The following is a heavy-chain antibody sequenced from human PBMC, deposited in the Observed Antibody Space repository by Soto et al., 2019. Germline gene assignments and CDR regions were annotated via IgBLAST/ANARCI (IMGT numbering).Heavy chain of an antibody. CDR3: ASGTKRRYYYGSGRQALDY. V-gene: IGHV4-34*01. CDR2: INHSGST. CDR1: GGSYSGDY. D-gene: IGHD3-10*01. J-gene: IGHJ4*02. Sequence: SETQSLTFAVYGGSYSGDYWSWIRQPPGKGLEWIGEINHSGSTNYNPSLKSRVTISVDTSKNQFSLKLSSVTAADTAVYYCASGTKRRYYYGSGRQALDYWGQGTLVTVSS.